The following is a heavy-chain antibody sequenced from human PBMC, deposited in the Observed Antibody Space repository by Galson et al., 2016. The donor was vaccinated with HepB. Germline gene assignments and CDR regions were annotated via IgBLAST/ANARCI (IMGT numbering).Heavy chain of an antibody. CDR1: GFTFSSYS. V-gene: IGHV3-21*01. CDR3: ARPVGTTGKLGGF. D-gene: IGHD1-1*01. CDR2: ISSSSNSI. J-gene: IGHJ4*02. Sequence: SLRLSCAASGFTFSSYSMNWVRQAPGRGLEWVSAISSSSNSIHYADSVKGRFTISRDNAKNSLCLQMNSLRAEDTAVYYCARPVGTTGKLGGFWGQGTLVTVSS.